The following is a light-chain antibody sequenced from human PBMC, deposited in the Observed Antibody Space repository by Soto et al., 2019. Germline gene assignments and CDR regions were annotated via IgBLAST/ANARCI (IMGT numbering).Light chain of an antibody. Sequence: QSVLTQPASVSGSPGQSIAISCTGTSSDVGGYSFVSWYQQHPGKAPKVMIYDVSNRPSGVSDRFSGSKSGNTASLTISGLQAEDEADYYCTSYTRSSLYVFGTGTKVTVL. J-gene: IGLJ1*01. CDR1: SSDVGGYSF. V-gene: IGLV2-14*01. CDR3: TSYTRSSLYV. CDR2: DVS.